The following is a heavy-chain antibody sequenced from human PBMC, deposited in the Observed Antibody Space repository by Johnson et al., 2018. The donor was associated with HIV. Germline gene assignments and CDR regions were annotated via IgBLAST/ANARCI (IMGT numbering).Heavy chain of an antibody. CDR2: INSDGSST. CDR3: AKIVATSDDVFDI. D-gene: IGHD5-12*01. CDR1: GFTFSSYW. J-gene: IGHJ3*02. V-gene: IGHV3-74*01. Sequence: VQLVESGGGLVQPGVSLRLSCVASGFTFSSYWMHWVRQAPGKGLVWVSRINSDGSSTTYADSVKGRFTISRDNSKNTLHLQMNSLRAEDTAVFYCAKIVATSDDVFDIWGQGTKVTVSS.